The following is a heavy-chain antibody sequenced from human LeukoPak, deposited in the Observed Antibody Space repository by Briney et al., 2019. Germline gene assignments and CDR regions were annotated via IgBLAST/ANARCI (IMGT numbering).Heavy chain of an antibody. D-gene: IGHD3-3*01. Sequence: KPSETLSLTCTVSGGSISSYYWSWIRQPPGKGLEWIGYIYYSGSTNYNPSLKSRVTISVDTSKNQFSLKLSSVTAADTAVYYCARPGILRSKSGFFDYWGQGTLVTVSS. V-gene: IGHV4-59*12. CDR2: IYYSGST. CDR1: GGSISSYY. J-gene: IGHJ4*02. CDR3: ARPGILRSKSGFFDY.